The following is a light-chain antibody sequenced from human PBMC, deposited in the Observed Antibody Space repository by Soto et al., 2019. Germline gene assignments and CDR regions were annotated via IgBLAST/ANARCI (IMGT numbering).Light chain of an antibody. CDR3: QQYGNSPYT. CDR1: QSVSSSY. J-gene: IGKJ2*01. CDR2: GAS. Sequence: EIVLTQSPGTLSLSPGERATLSCRASQSVSSSYLAWYQQKPGQAPRLLIYGASRRATGIPDRFSGSGSRTAFTLTISRLEPEDFAVYYCQQYGNSPYTFGQGTKLEIK. V-gene: IGKV3-20*01.